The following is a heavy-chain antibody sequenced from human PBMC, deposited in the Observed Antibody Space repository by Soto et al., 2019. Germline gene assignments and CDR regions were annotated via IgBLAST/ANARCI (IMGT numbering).Heavy chain of an antibody. CDR3: ARGSSIAARQHYYYGMDV. CDR1: GGSFSGYY. V-gene: IGHV4-34*01. J-gene: IGHJ6*02. D-gene: IGHD6-6*01. Sequence: QVQLQQWGAGLLKPSETLSLTCAVYGGSFSGYYWSWIRQPPGKGLEWIGEINHSGSTNYNPSLKSRVTISVDTSKNLFSLKLSSVTAADTAVYYCARGSSIAARQHYYYGMDVWGQGTTVTVSS. CDR2: INHSGST.